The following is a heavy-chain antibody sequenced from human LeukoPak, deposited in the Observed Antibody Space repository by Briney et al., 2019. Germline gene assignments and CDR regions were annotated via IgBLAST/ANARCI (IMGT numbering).Heavy chain of an antibody. J-gene: IGHJ5*02. Sequence: SETLSLTCAVYGGSFSGYYWSWIRQPPGKGLEWIGEINHSGSTNYNPSLKSRVTISIDTSKNQFSLKLSSVTAADTAVYYCAREDLETPYCSGGSCRLNWFDPWGQGTLVTVSS. D-gene: IGHD2-15*01. CDR2: INHSGST. CDR3: AREDLETPYCSGGSCRLNWFDP. CDR1: GGSFSGYY. V-gene: IGHV4-34*01.